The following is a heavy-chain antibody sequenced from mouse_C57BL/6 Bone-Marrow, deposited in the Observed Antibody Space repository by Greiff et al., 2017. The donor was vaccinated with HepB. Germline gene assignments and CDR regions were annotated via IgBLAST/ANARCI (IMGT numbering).Heavy chain of an antibody. CDR2: ISSGSSTI. Sequence: EVQLQESGGGLVKPGGSLKLSCAASGFTFSDYGMHWVRQAPEKGLEWVAYISSGSSTIYYADTVKGRFTISRDNAKNTLFLQMTSLRSEDTAMYYCARPRWDAFDYWGQGTTLTVSS. D-gene: IGHD4-1*01. J-gene: IGHJ2*01. CDR1: GFTFSDYG. CDR3: ARPRWDAFDY. V-gene: IGHV5-17*01.